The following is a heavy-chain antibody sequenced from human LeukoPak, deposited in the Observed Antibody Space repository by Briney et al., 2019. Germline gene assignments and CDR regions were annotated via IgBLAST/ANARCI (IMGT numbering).Heavy chain of an antibody. Sequence: ASVKVSCKASGYTFTGYYMHWVRQASGQGLEWMGWIDPNSGGTNYAQKFQGRVTMTRDTSISTAYMELSRLRSDDTAVYYCARDGRPMRWELQRDFDYWGQGTLVTVSS. D-gene: IGHD2-15*01. CDR1: GYTFTGYY. V-gene: IGHV1-2*02. J-gene: IGHJ4*02. CDR2: IDPNSGGT. CDR3: ARDGRPMRWELQRDFDY.